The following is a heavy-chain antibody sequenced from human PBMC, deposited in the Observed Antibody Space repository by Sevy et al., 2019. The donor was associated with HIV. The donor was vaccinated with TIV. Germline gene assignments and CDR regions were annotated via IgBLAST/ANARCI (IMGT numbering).Heavy chain of an antibody. Sequence: GGSLRLSCASSGFTFNTHAMNWVRQAPGKGLEWVSTISGPGYNTYYADSVKGRFTISRDNSQDTLHLQVNSLRADDSAVYYCAKALNPALESMLQVNLRTLKGFDVWGQVTMVTVSS. CDR3: AKALNPALESMLQVNLRTLKGFDV. J-gene: IGHJ3*01. CDR1: GFTFNTHA. V-gene: IGHV3-23*01. CDR2: ISGPGYNT. D-gene: IGHD2-8*01.